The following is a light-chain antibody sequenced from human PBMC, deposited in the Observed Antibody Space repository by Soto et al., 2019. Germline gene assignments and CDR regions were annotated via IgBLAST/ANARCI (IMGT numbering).Light chain of an antibody. CDR2: GAS. CDR3: QKYGSSPLT. J-gene: IGKJ4*01. V-gene: IGKV3-20*01. Sequence: EIVLTQSPGTLSLSPGERATLSCRASQSVTSSYLAWYQQKPGQAPSLLIYGASSRATGIPDRFSGVGSGTDFTLTISRLEPEDFAVYYCQKYGSSPLTFGGGTKVEIK. CDR1: QSVTSSY.